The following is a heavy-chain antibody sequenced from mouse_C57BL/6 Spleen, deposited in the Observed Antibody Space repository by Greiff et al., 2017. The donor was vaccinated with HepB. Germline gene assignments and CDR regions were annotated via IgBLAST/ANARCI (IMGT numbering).Heavy chain of an antibody. J-gene: IGHJ3*01. D-gene: IGHD1-1*01. CDR1: GFTFSDYG. V-gene: IGHV5-17*01. CDR3: ARDGSSPAWFAY. CDR2: ISSGSSTI. Sequence: DVHLVESGGGLVKPGGSLKLSCAASGFTFSDYGMHWVRQAPEKGLEWVAYISSGSSTIYYADTVKGRFTISRDNAKNTLFLQMTSLRSEDTAMYYCARDGSSPAWFAYWGQGTLVTVSA.